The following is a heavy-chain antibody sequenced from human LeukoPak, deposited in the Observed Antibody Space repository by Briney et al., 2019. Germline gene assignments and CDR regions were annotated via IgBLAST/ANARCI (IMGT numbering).Heavy chain of an antibody. J-gene: IGHJ6*03. D-gene: IGHD4-11*01. V-gene: IGHV4-39*07. CDR2: INHSGST. CDR3: ASHYSNYYYYMDV. CDR1: GGSISSSSYY. Sequence: PSETLSLTCTVSGGSISSSSYYWGWIRQPPGKGLEWIGEINHSGSTNYNPSLKSRVTISVDTSKNQFSLKLSSVTAADTAVYYCASHYSNYYYYMDVWGKGTTVTVSS.